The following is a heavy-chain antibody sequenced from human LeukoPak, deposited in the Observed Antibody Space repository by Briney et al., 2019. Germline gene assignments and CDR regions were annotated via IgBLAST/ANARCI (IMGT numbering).Heavy chain of an antibody. CDR1: GFTFDDYA. CDR2: ISWNSGSI. CDR3: AKGGYSSSWPPAYYFDY. D-gene: IGHD6-13*01. V-gene: IGHV3-9*01. J-gene: IGHJ4*02. Sequence: GRSLRLSCAASGFTFDDYAMPWVRQAPGKGLEWVSGISWNSGSIGYADSVKGRFTISRDNAKNSLYLQMNSLRAEDTALYYCAKGGYSSSWPPAYYFDYWGQGTLVTVSS.